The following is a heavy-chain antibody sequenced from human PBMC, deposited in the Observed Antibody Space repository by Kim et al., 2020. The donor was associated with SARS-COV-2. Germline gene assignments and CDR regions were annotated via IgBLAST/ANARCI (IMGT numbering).Heavy chain of an antibody. V-gene: IGHV1-3*01. J-gene: IGHJ4*02. Sequence: YSQKFQGRVTITRDTSASTAYMELSSLRSKDTAVYYCARLRGYSYGLVDYWGQGTLVTVSS. D-gene: IGHD5-18*01. CDR3: ARLRGYSYGLVDY.